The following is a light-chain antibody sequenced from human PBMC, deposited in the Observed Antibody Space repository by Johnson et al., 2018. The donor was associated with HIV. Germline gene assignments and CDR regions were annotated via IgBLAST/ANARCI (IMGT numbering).Light chain of an antibody. Sequence: QSVLTQPPSVSAAPGQKVTISCSGSSSNIENNYVSWYQQLPGTAPKLLIYEDNRRPSGIPDRFSGSKSGTSATLGITGLQTGDEADYYCATWDSSLSAGRVFGTGTKVTVL. J-gene: IGLJ1*01. CDR1: SSNIENNY. CDR2: EDN. V-gene: IGLV1-51*02. CDR3: ATWDSSLSAGRV.